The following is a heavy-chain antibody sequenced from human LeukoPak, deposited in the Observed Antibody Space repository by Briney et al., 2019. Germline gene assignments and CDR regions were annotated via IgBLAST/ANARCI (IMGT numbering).Heavy chain of an antibody. J-gene: IGHJ4*02. CDR2: TNHNSGGT. V-gene: IGHV1-2*02. Sequence: ASVKVSCKASGYTFTGCYMHWVRQAPGQGLEWMGWTNHNSGGTNYAQKFQGRVTMTRDTSISTAYMELSRLRSDDTAVYYCARVVTCSGGSCYSHFDYWGQGTLVTVSS. D-gene: IGHD2-15*01. CDR1: GYTFTGCY. CDR3: ARVVTCSGGSCYSHFDY.